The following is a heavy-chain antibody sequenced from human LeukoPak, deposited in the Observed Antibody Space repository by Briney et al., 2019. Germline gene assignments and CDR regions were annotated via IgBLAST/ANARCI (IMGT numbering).Heavy chain of an antibody. Sequence: NPGGSLRLSCAASGFTFSSYSMNWVRQAPGKGLEWVSSISSSSSYIYYADSVKGRFTISRDNAKNSLYLQMNSLRAEDTAVYYCARVRSDIVVVPAAGGQGTLVTVSS. J-gene: IGHJ4*02. V-gene: IGHV3-21*01. CDR2: ISSSSSYI. CDR3: ARVRSDIVVVPAA. CDR1: GFTFSSYS. D-gene: IGHD2-2*01.